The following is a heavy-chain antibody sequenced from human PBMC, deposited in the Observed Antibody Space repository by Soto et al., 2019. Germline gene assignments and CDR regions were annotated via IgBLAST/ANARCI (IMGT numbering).Heavy chain of an antibody. J-gene: IGHJ4*02. CDR1: GYSFTSYW. CDR2: IYPGDSNT. V-gene: IGHV5-51*01. D-gene: IGHD2-2*02. CDR3: ARQGYCSSTACYTVDN. Sequence: GESLKISCKGSGYSFTSYWNGWVRQMPGKGLEWMGIIYPGDSNTRYSPCFQGRVTISADKSISSAYLQWSSLKASDTAMYYCARQGYCSSTACYTVDNWGQGTLVTVSS.